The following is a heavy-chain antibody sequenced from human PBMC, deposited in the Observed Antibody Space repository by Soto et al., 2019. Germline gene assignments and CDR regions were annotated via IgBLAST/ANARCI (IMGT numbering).Heavy chain of an antibody. CDR3: ARVAADIASWLDP. CDR2: ISYDGSNK. D-gene: IGHD5-12*01. CDR1: GFTFSSYG. V-gene: IGHV3-30*03. Sequence: PGGSLRLSCAASGFTFSSYGMHWVRQAPGKGLEWVAVISYDGSNKYYADSVKGRFTISRDNSKNTLYLQMNSLRAEDTAVYYCARVAADIASWLDPWGPGTLVTVSS. J-gene: IGHJ5*02.